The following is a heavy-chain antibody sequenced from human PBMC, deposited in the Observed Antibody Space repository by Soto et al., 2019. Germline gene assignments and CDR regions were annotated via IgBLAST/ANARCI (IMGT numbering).Heavy chain of an antibody. CDR1: GGSFSGYQ. CDR2: INHSGTT. V-gene: IGHV4-34*01. J-gene: IGHJ5*02. Sequence: SETLSLTCGVYGGSFSGYQWNWIRQSPGQGLEWIGEINHSGTTKYNPSLESRVNLSVDTSKKQFSLKMFSVTAADTAIYYCARGWRFDPWGQGTQVTVSS. CDR3: ARGWRFDP.